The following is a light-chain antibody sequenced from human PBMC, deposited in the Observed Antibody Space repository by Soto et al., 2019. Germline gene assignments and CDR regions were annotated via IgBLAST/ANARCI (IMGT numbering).Light chain of an antibody. CDR1: QSVSSN. J-gene: IGKJ5*01. CDR3: HQYDSSSIT. CDR2: GAS. Sequence: EIVMTQSPATLSVSPGERATLSCRASQSVSSNLAWYQQKPGQAPRLLIYGASTRATGIPARFSGSGSGTDFTLTISRLEPEDFAVYYCHQYDSSSITFGQGTRLEIK. V-gene: IGKV3-15*01.